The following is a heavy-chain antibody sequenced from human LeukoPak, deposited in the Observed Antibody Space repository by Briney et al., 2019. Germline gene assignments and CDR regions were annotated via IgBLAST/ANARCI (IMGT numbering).Heavy chain of an antibody. CDR2: VKTDGSVT. CDR1: GFTFSSYW. CDR3: ARDLGREKRGDPIDY. Sequence: GGSLRLSCAASGFTFSSYWMHWVRQAPGKGLVWVSRVKTDGSVTNYADSVKGRFTVSRDNAKNTLYLQMNSLRAEDTAVYYCARDLGREKRGDPIDYWGQGTLVTVSS. J-gene: IGHJ4*02. V-gene: IGHV3-74*01. D-gene: IGHD1-1*01.